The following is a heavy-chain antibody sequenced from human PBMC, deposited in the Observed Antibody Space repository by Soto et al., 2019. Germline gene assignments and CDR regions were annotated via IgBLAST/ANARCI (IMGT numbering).Heavy chain of an antibody. V-gene: IGHV4-31*03. CDR1: GASISSGGYY. Sequence: QVQLQESGPGLVKPSQTLSLTCTVSGASISSGGYYWSWIRQHPGKGLEWIGYIYYSGNTYSNPSSTSRVTISIDTSKNQFSLKLSSATAADTAVYYCASDHLPQYYDVLTGYFLDAFDIWGQGTLVTVSS. D-gene: IGHD3-9*01. J-gene: IGHJ3*02. CDR3: ASDHLPQYYDVLTGYFLDAFDI. CDR2: IYYSGNT.